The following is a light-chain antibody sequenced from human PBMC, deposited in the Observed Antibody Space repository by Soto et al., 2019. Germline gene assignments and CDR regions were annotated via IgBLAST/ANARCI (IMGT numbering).Light chain of an antibody. J-gene: IGKJ1*01. Sequence: DIQMTQSPSTLSASVGDRVTITCRASQTISSWLAWYQQKPGKAPKLLIYTASSLESGVPSRFSGSGSGTEFTLTISSLQPDDSATYYCQQYKSYSWTFGQGTKVEIK. CDR1: QTISSW. V-gene: IGKV1-5*03. CDR3: QQYKSYSWT. CDR2: TAS.